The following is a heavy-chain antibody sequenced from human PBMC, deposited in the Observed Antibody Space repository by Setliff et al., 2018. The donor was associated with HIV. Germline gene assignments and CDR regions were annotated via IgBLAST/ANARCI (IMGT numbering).Heavy chain of an antibody. CDR3: ARDGINYDFWSGQNASNWFDP. V-gene: IGHV1-46*02. Sequence: ASVKVSCKTSGYTFDIYYIHWVRQAPGQGLEWMGVIDPTGGRTTYAQKFEDRVTMTRDLSTSTVYMGLTRLKSEDVAIYYCARDGINYDFWSGQNASNWFDPWGQGTLVTVSS. CDR1: GYTFDIYY. CDR2: IDPTGGRT. J-gene: IGHJ5*01. D-gene: IGHD3-3*01.